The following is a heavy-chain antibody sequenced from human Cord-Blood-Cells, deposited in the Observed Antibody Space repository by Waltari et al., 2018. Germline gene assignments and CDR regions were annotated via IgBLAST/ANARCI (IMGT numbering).Heavy chain of an antibody. CDR2: INPNSGGT. CDR1: GYTFTGYY. V-gene: IGHV1-2*02. Sequence: QVQLVQSGAEVKKPGASVKVSCKASGYTFTGYYMHWVRQAPGQGLEWMGWINPNSGGTNYAQKFQGRVTMTRDTSISTAYMELSRLRSDDTAVYYCARGITMVRGVINPRDYWGQGTLVTVSS. D-gene: IGHD3-10*01. J-gene: IGHJ4*02. CDR3: ARGITMVRGVINPRDY.